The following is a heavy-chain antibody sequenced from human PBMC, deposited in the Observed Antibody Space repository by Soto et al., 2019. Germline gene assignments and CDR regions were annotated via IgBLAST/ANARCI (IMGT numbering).Heavy chain of an antibody. CDR3: AKRGGDSGWGDFDS. Sequence: EVQLLESGGGLVQPGGSLRLSCAASGFPFSRCAMNWVRQAPGKGLEWVSTISHSDHSTYYADSVKGRFTVSRDNSENTLYLQMNGLRAEDTAIYYCAKRGGDSGWGDFDSWGQGILVTVS. D-gene: IGHD6-19*01. V-gene: IGHV3-23*01. CDR2: ISHSDHST. CDR1: GFPFSRCA. J-gene: IGHJ4*02.